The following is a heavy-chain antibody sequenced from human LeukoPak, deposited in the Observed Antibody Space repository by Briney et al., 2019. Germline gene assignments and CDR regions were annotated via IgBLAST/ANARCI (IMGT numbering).Heavy chain of an antibody. Sequence: PGGSLRLSCAASGFTFSSYWMSWVRQAPGKGREWVANIKHDGSEKYYVASVKGRFTISKDNAKNSLFLQMNNLRGEDTAVYYCVKGRGGYVKYKTFDYWGQGTLVTVSS. CDR1: GFTFSSYW. CDR2: IKHDGSEK. CDR3: VKGRGGYVKYKTFDY. D-gene: IGHD5-12*01. V-gene: IGHV3-7*01. J-gene: IGHJ4*02.